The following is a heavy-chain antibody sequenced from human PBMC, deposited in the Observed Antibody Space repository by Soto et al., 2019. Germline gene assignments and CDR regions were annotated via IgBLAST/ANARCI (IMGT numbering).Heavy chain of an antibody. V-gene: IGHV3-74*01. Sequence: EVQLVESGGGLVQPGGSLRLSCAVSGSTFSNDWMHWVRQAPGKGLVWVSHINSDGSSTNYADFVKGRFTIARDNAKKSVYLQMNSLRAEDTAVYYCDRDRSYSLDVWGQGTTVTVSS. CDR3: DRDRSYSLDV. CDR2: INSDGSST. J-gene: IGHJ6*02. CDR1: GSTFSNDW.